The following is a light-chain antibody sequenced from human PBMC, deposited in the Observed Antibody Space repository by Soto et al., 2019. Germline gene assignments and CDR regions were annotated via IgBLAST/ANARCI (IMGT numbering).Light chain of an antibody. Sequence: EIVFTQSPATLSLPPGERATLSCQASQSVSSNLAWYQQKPAQSPRLLLYGASTRATGIPARFSGSGSGTEFTLTISSLQSEDFAVYYCQENNVWRFTVGPGTKVDIK. CDR3: QENNVWRFT. J-gene: IGKJ3*01. CDR1: QSVSSN. CDR2: GAS. V-gene: IGKV3-15*01.